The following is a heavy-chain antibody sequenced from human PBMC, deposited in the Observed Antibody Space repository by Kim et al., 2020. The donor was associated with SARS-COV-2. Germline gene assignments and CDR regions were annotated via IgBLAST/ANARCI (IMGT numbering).Heavy chain of an antibody. CDR1: GFTFSSYA. J-gene: IGHJ4*02. D-gene: IGHD3-22*01. CDR3: AKGSPYYYDSSGYIRD. Sequence: GGSLRLSCAASGFTFSSYAMSWVRQAPGKGLEWVSAISGSGGSTYYADSVKGRFTISRDNSKNTLYLQMNSLRAEDTAVYYCAKGSPYYYDSSGYIRDWGQGTLVTVSS. CDR2: ISGSGGST. V-gene: IGHV3-23*01.